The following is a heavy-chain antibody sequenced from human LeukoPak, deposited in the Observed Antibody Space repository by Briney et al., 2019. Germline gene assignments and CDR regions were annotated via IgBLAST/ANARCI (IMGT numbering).Heavy chain of an antibody. CDR1: GFTFSSYA. J-gene: IGHJ4*02. V-gene: IGHV3-23*01. CDR3: AKDGVSGIAARFDY. CDR2: ISGSGGST. Sequence: GGSLGLSCAASGFTFSSYAMSWVRQAPGKGLEWVSGISGSGGSTYYADSVKGRFTISRDNSKNTLYLQMNSLRAEDTAVYYCAKDGVSGIAARFDYWGQGTLVTGSS. D-gene: IGHD6-6*01.